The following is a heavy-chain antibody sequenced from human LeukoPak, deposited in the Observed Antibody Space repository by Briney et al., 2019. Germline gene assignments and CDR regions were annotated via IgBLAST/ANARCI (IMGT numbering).Heavy chain of an antibody. CDR1: GFTFSSYS. CDR3: ARDPPGSSPPLDY. V-gene: IGHV3-21*01. J-gene: IGHJ4*02. Sequence: GGSLRLSCAASGFTFSSYSMNWVRQARGKGLEWVSSISSSSSYIYYADSVKGRFTISRDNAKNSLYLQMNSLRAEDTAVYYCARDPPGSSPPLDYWGQGTLVTVSS. D-gene: IGHD6-6*01. CDR2: ISSSSSYI.